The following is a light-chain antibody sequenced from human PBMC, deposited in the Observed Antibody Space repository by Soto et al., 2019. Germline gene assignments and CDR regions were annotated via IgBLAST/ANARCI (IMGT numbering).Light chain of an antibody. V-gene: IGLV2-14*01. CDR1: SSDIGAYNY. Sequence: QSVLTQPASVSGSPGQSITISCTGTSSDIGAYNYVSWYQQHPGKAPKLLIYEVTNRPSGVSDRFSGSKSGNTASLTISGLKAEDGANYYCNSYTPLSNRVFGPGTKLTVL. CDR2: EVT. J-gene: IGLJ1*01. CDR3: NSYTPLSNRV.